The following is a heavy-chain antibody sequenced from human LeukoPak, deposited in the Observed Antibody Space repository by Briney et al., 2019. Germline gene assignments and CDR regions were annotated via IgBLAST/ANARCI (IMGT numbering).Heavy chain of an antibody. J-gene: IGHJ4*02. CDR2: ISSSSSSI. D-gene: IGHD2-15*01. V-gene: IGHV3-48*03. CDR1: GFTFSSYE. Sequence: PGGSLRLSCAASGFTFSSYEMNWVRHAPGKGLEWVSYISSSSSSIYYADSVRGRFTISRDNAKNSLYLQMNSLRAEDTAVYYCARVRYCSGGSCLREFDYWGQGTLVTVSP. CDR3: ARVRYCSGGSCLREFDY.